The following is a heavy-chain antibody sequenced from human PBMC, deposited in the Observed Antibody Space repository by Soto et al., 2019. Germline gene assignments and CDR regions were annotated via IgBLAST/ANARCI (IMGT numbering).Heavy chain of an antibody. CDR1: GGTFNKYA. CDR2: ILPIYSTRNYA. CDR3: ARGVVVVTNYYFDQ. D-gene: IGHD2-2*01. V-gene: IGHV1-69*06. J-gene: IGHJ4*02. Sequence: QVQLVQSGAEVRKPGSSVKVSCKASGGTFNKYAISRVRQAPGQGPEWMGGILPIYSTRNYANYAHKFQGRVTITVDTSTSTAYMELSGLKSDDTAIYYCARGVVVVTNYYFDQWGQGTLVTVSS.